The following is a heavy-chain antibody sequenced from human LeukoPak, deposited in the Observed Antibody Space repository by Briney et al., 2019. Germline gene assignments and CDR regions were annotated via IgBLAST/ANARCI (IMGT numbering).Heavy chain of an antibody. D-gene: IGHD3-22*01. CDR1: GGSISSGGYY. V-gene: IGHV4-61*08. Sequence: SETLSLTCTVSGGSISSGGYYWSWIRQHPGKGLEWIGYIYYSGSTNYNPSLKSRVTISVDTSKNQFSLKLSSVTAADTAVYYCARHGVKTYYYDSSGYYLHGYFGYWGQGTLVTVSS. J-gene: IGHJ4*02. CDR3: ARHGVKTYYYDSSGYYLHGYFGY. CDR2: IYYSGST.